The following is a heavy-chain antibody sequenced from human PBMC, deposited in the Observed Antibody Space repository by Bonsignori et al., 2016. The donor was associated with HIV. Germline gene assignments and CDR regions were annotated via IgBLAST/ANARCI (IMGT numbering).Heavy chain of an antibody. V-gene: IGHV3-33*06. CDR2: IGYAGSNK. Sequence: VRQAPGKGLEWVAVIGYAGSNKYYADSVRGRFTISRDNSKNMLYLQMTSLRAEDTAVYYCAKDLGKGYYYAHMDVWGKGTTVTVSS. D-gene: IGHD3-22*01. J-gene: IGHJ6*03. CDR3: AKDLGKGYYYAHMDV.